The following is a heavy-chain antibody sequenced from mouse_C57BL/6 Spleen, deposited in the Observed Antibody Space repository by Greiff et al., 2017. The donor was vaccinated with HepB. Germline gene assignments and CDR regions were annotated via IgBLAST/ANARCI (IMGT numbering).Heavy chain of an antibody. CDR2: INPNNGGT. CDR1: GYTFTDYY. J-gene: IGHJ4*01. CDR3: AVGRGEYYAMDY. Sequence: VQLQQSGPELVKPGASVKISCKASGYTFTDYYMNWVKQSHGKSLEWIGDINPNNGGTSYNQKFKGKATLTVDKSSSTAYMELRSLTSEDSAVYYCAVGRGEYYAMDYWGQGTSVTVSS. V-gene: IGHV1-26*01.